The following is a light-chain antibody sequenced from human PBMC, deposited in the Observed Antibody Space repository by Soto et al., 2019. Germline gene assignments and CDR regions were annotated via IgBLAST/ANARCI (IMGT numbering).Light chain of an antibody. CDR1: QSVRTY. J-gene: IGKJ4*01. V-gene: IGKV3-11*01. Sequence: EIVLTQSPATLSLSPGERATLSCRASQSVRTYLAWYQQKPGQAPRLLIYDASNRATDIPDRFSGSGSRTDFTLTISSLDPKDFAVYYCHQRSKWPLTFGGGTKVEIK. CDR3: HQRSKWPLT. CDR2: DAS.